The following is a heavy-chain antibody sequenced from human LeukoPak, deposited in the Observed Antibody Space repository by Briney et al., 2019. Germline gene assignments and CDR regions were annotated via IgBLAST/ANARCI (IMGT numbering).Heavy chain of an antibody. Sequence: PSETLSLTCTVSGGSISNYYWNWIRQPPGKGLEWIGYIYYSGSTNYNPSLKSRVTISVDTSKNQFSLKLSSVTAADTAVYYCARGGGMGHYYYYMDVWGKGTTVTISS. CDR3: ARGGGMGHYYYYMDV. D-gene: IGHD5-24*01. CDR2: IYYSGST. V-gene: IGHV4-59*01. J-gene: IGHJ6*03. CDR1: GGSISNYY.